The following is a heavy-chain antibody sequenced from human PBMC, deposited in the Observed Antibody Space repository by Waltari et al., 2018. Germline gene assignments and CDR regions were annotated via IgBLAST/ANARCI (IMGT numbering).Heavy chain of an antibody. V-gene: IGHV4-34*01. CDR3: ARGEICSSTSCYYYYGMDV. CDR2: INHSGST. CDR1: GGSFSGYY. J-gene: IGHJ6*02. D-gene: IGHD2-2*01. Sequence: QVQLQQWGAGLLKPSETLSLTCAVYGGSFSGYYWSWIRQPPGKGLEWIGEINHSGSTNYNPSLKSRVTISVDTSKNQFSLKLSSGTAADTAVYYCARGEICSSTSCYYYYGMDVGGQGTTVTVSS.